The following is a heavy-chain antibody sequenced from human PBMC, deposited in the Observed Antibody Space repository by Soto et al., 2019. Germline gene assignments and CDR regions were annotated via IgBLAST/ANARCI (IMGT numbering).Heavy chain of an antibody. J-gene: IGHJ4*02. CDR1: GFTFSNYW. D-gene: IGHD3-22*01. Sequence: EVQLVESGGGLVQPGGSLRLSCAASGFTFSNYWMSWVRQAPGKGLEWVANINQDGSEKNYVDSVKGRFTMSRDNAKNSRFVQMDSLRAEDTAVYYCARGTNFDDDSGYFDYWGQGTLVTVSP. CDR3: ARGTNFDDDSGYFDY. CDR2: INQDGSEK. V-gene: IGHV3-7*01.